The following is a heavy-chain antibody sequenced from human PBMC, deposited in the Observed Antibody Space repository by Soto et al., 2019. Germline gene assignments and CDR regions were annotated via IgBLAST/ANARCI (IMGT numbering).Heavy chain of an antibody. V-gene: IGHV4-34*01. CDR3: ARGNIAAALVY. J-gene: IGHJ4*02. Sequence: PSETLFLTCAVYGGSISGHYWNWIRQPPGKGLEWIGEINHSGRTNYNPSLKSRVTISVDTSKNQFSLNLGSVTAADTAVYFCARGNIAAALVYWGQGTLVTV. CDR1: GGSISGHY. CDR2: INHSGRT. D-gene: IGHD6-13*01.